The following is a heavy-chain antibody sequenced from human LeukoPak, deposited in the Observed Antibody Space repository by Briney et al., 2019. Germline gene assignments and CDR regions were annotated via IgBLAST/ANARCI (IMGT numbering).Heavy chain of an antibody. CDR3: ATVLPYSNWFDP. J-gene: IGHJ5*02. D-gene: IGHD2-15*01. CDR2: FDPEDGET. Sequence: GASVTVSCKVSGYTLTELSMHWVRQAPGKGLEWMGGFDPEDGETIYAQKFQGRVTMTEDTSTDTAYMELSSLRSEDTAVYYCATVLPYSNWFDPWGQGTLVTVSS. CDR1: GYTLTELS. V-gene: IGHV1-24*01.